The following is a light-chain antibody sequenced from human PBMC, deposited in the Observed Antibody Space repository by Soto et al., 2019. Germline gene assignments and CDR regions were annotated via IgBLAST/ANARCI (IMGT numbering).Light chain of an antibody. CDR2: GAS. CDR3: QQYGSSPPLT. Sequence: TRWPGNQGLGAGERTNVAFRGRQNVDTKYFAWYQFKPGQAPRIIIFGASGRATGIPDRFSGSGSGTDFPLTISSLEPEDFAVYYCQQYGSSPPLTFGGGTKVDIK. J-gene: IGKJ4*01. CDR1: QNVDTKY. V-gene: IGKV3-20*01.